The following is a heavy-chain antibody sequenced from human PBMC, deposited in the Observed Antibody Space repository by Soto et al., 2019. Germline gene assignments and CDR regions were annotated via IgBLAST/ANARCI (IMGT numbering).Heavy chain of an antibody. CDR2: IYYSGST. V-gene: IGHV4-31*03. J-gene: IGHJ3*02. Sequence: SETLSLTCTVSGVSISSGGYYWSWIRQHPGKGLEWIGYIYYSGSTYYNPSLKSRVTISVDTSKNQFSLKLSSVTAADTAVYYCARVYGDGAFDIWGQGTMVTVSS. CDR1: GVSISSGGYY. D-gene: IGHD4-17*01. CDR3: ARVYGDGAFDI.